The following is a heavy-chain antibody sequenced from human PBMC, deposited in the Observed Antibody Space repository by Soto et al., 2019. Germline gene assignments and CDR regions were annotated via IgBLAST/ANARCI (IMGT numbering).Heavy chain of an antibody. J-gene: IGHJ5*02. V-gene: IGHV4-59*01. CDR2: MYYNGNI. CDR1: AGSISNYY. CDR3: ASGGNWFDP. D-gene: IGHD3-16*01. Sequence: SENVSLTCNVSAGSISNYYWTWVRQSPEKGLEWIDYMYYNGNINYNPSLKSRVTISIDTSKNQFSLTLKSVTAADTAVYYCASGGNWFDPWGQGVLVTVSS.